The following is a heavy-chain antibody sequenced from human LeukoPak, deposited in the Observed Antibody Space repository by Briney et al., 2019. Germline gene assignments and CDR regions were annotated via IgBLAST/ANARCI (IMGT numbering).Heavy chain of an antibody. CDR1: GYTFTSYG. Sequence: ASVKVSCKASGYTFTSYGISWVRQAPGQGLEWMGWISAYNGNTNYARKLQGRVTMTTDTSTSTAYMELRSLRSDDTAVYYCARGGFGGRIRTSLYYFDYWGQGTLVTVSS. J-gene: IGHJ4*02. D-gene: IGHD1-26*01. V-gene: IGHV1-18*01. CDR3: ARGGFGGRIRTSLYYFDY. CDR2: ISAYNGNT.